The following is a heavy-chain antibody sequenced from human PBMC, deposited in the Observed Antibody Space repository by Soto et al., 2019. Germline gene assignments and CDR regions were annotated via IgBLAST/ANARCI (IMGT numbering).Heavy chain of an antibody. CDR2: IYYSGNT. D-gene: IGHD2-2*01. J-gene: IGHJ4*02. CDR1: GSSILRGCSY. V-gene: IGHV4-30-4*01. Sequence: THCLTCIVSGSSILRGCSYWGWLPKPPGKGLEWIGYIYYSGNTYFNPSLKSRVTLSVDTSKNQFSLNLSSVTAADTAGYYCVRYCSTTKCPFDYWGQGTLVTVSA. CDR3: VRYCSTTKCPFDY.